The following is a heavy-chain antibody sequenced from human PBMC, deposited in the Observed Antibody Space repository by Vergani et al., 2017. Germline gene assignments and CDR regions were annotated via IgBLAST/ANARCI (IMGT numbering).Heavy chain of an antibody. J-gene: IGHJ5*02. CDR1: GASIRSSNYY. D-gene: IGHD6-19*01. V-gene: IGHV4-39*01. Sequence: QLQLQESGPGLVKPSATLSLTCSVSGASIRSSNYYWGWIRQPPGKGLECIASIYYSGSTYYNPSLKSRVTISVDTSKNQFSLKLSSVTAADTAGYFCARHSTVEWLVKLGWIDPWGQGILVTVSS. CDR3: ARHSTVEWLVKLGWIDP. CDR2: IYYSGST.